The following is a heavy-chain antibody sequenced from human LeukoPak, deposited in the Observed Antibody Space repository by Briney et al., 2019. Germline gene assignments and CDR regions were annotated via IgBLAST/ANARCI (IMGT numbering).Heavy chain of an antibody. CDR1: GFTVSHNY. CDR3: GILPGSGH. Sequence: GGSLRLSCAASGFTVSHNYMTWVRQAPGRGLEWVSIIYSGGSTYYADSVKGRFTISRDNSKNTLYLQMNSLRAEDTAVYYCGILPGSGHWGQGTLVTVSS. D-gene: IGHD2-15*01. CDR2: IYSGGST. J-gene: IGHJ1*01. V-gene: IGHV3-53*01.